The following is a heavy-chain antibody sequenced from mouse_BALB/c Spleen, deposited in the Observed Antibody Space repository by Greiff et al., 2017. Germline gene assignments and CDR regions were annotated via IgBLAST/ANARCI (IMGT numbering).Heavy chain of an antibody. V-gene: IGHV1-69*02. CDR3: ARSGNYFDY. J-gene: IGHJ2*01. Sequence: QQSCKASGYTFTSYWMHWVKQRPGQGLEWIGEIDPSDSYTNYNQKFKGKATLTVDKSSSTAYMQLSSLTSEDSAVYYCARSGNYFDYWGQGTTLTVSS. D-gene: IGHD1-1*02. CDR2: IDPSDSYT. CDR1: GYTFTSYW.